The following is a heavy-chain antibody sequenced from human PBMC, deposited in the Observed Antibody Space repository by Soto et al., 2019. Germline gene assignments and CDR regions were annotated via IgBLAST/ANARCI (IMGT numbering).Heavy chain of an antibody. CDR3: AKDRHPDGIWTFDS. Sequence: GGSLRLSCATSGFTFSTYAMHWVRQAPGKGLEWVSGINAPGSPTYYAASVKGRFTVSRDNSKKMLFLQMNSLRDEDTAVYYCAKDRHPDGIWTFDSWGPGTLATVSS. CDR2: INAPGSPT. J-gene: IGHJ4*02. D-gene: IGHD3-9*01. V-gene: IGHV3-23*01. CDR1: GFTFSTYA.